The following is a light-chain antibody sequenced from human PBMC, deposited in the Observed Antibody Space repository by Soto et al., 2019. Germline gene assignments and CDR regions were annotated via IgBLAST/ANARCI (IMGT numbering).Light chain of an antibody. CDR3: QSHDSRLHASV. CDR2: GNT. Sequence: SDLTRAASGSRAPRQRVTISYTGSSSNIGAGYDVHWYLQLPGTAPKLLIYGNTNRPSGVPDRFSGSKSGSSASLAITGLQAVDEDDYYCQSHDSRLHASVFGTVTTVTVL. J-gene: IGLJ1*01. V-gene: IGLV1-40*01. CDR1: SSNIGAGYD.